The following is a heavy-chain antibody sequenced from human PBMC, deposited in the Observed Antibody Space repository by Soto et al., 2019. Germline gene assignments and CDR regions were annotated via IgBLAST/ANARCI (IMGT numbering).Heavy chain of an antibody. CDR1: GYSFTSYL. Sequence: GESLKISCKGSGYSFTSYLIGWVRQMSVKGLEWMGRIDPSDSYTNYSPSFQGHVTISADKSISTAYLQWSSLKASDTAMYYCARHTMTTWGGSHYGMDVWGQGTTVTVCS. D-gene: IGHD4-4*01. J-gene: IGHJ6*02. V-gene: IGHV5-10-1*01. CDR2: IDPSDSYT. CDR3: ARHTMTTWGGSHYGMDV.